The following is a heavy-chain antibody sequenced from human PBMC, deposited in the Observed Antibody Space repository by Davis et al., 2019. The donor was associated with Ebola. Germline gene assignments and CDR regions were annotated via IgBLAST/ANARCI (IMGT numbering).Heavy chain of an antibody. V-gene: IGHV4-39*01. CDR3: ARHSTSSLTFDY. CDR2: IYYSGST. D-gene: IGHD6-13*01. J-gene: IGHJ4*02. Sequence: PSETLSLTCTVSSGSISSSSYYWGWIRQPPGKGLEWIGSIYYSGSTYYNPSLKSRVTISVDTSKNQFSLKLSSVTAADTAVYYCARHSTSSLTFDYWGQGTLVTVSS. CDR1: SGSISSSSYY.